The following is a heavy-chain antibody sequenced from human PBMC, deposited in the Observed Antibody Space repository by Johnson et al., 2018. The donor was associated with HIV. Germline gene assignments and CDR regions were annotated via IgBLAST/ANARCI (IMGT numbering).Heavy chain of an antibody. J-gene: IGHJ3*02. CDR1: GFTFSSYG. CDR3: AKDRALTYYYDSSGSDAFDI. D-gene: IGHD3-22*01. Sequence: QVQLVESGGGVVQPGGSLRLSCAASGFTFSSYGMHWVRQAPGTGLEWVAFIRYDGSNKYYADSVKGRFTISRDNSKNTLYLQMNSLRAEDTAVYYCAKDRALTYYYDSSGSDAFDIWGQGTMVTVSS. V-gene: IGHV3-30*02. CDR2: IRYDGSNK.